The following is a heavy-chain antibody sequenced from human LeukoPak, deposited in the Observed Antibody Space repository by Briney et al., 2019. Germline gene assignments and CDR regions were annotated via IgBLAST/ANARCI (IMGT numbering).Heavy chain of an antibody. CDR2: ISGSGGST. CDR3: AKALGYSSSWYIVDY. CDR1: GGSISRST. Sequence: GTLSLTCAVSGGSISRSTWWSWVRQAPGKGLEWVSAISGSGGSTYYADSVKGRFTISRDNSKNTLYLQMNSLRAEDTAVYYCAKALGYSSSWYIVDYWGQGTLVTVSS. V-gene: IGHV3-23*01. J-gene: IGHJ4*02. D-gene: IGHD6-13*01.